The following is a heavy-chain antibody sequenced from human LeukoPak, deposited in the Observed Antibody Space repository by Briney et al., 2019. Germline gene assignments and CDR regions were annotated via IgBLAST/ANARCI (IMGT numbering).Heavy chain of an antibody. V-gene: IGHV3-33*06. CDR1: GFTFSSYG. CDR2: IWYDGSNK. D-gene: IGHD6-19*01. Sequence: TGGSLRLSXAASGFTFSSYGMHWVRQAPGKGLEWVAVIWYDGSNKYYADSVKGRFTISRDNSKNTLYLQMNSLRAEDTAVYYCAKDVSWAGHGGGVPIAVAGISGYFDYWGQGTLVTASS. J-gene: IGHJ4*02. CDR3: AKDVSWAGHGGGVPIAVAGISGYFDY.